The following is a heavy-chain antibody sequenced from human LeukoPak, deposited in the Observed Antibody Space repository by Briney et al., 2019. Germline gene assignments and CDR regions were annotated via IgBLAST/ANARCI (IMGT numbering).Heavy chain of an antibody. J-gene: IGHJ4*02. Sequence: GASVKVSCKASGYTFTGYYMHWGRQAPGQGLEWMGWINTNSGGTKYAQKFQGRVTMTRDTSISTAYMELSRLRSDDTAVYYCARDFKRYSSGWYGVCLGYWGQGTLVAVSS. CDR3: ARDFKRYSSGWYGVCLGY. V-gene: IGHV1-2*02. CDR1: GYTFTGYY. CDR2: INTNSGGT. D-gene: IGHD6-19*01.